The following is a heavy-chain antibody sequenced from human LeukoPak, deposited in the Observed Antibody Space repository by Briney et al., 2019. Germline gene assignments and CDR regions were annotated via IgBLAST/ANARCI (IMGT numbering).Heavy chain of an antibody. CDR3: AREYGGCSSTSCYYDY. CDR1: GGSISSGDYY. V-gene: IGHV4-30-4*01. D-gene: IGHD2-2*01. J-gene: IGHJ4*02. CDR2: IYHSGST. Sequence: SQTLSLTCTVSGGSISSGDYYWSWIRQPPGKGLEWIGYIYHSGSTNYNPSLKSRVTISVDTSKNQFSLKLGSVTAADTAVYYCAREYGGCSSTSCYYDYWGQGTLVTVSS.